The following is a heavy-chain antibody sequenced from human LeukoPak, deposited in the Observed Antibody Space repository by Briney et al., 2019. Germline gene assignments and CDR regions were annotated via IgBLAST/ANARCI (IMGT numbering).Heavy chain of an antibody. J-gene: IGHJ4*02. CDR2: ISAYNGNT. Sequence: ASVKVSCKASGYTFTSYGISWVRQAPGQGLAWMGWISAYNGNTNYAQKLQGRVTMTTDTSTSTAYMELRSLRSDDTAVYYCARDTIFGVVKYFDYWGQGTLVTVSS. CDR1: GYTFTSYG. D-gene: IGHD3-3*01. V-gene: IGHV1-18*01. CDR3: ARDTIFGVVKYFDY.